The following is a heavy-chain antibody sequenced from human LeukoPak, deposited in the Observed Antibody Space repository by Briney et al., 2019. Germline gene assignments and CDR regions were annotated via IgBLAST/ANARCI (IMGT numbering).Heavy chain of an antibody. Sequence: ASVKVSCKASGYTFTSYGISWVRQAPGQGLEWMGWISAYNGNTNYAQKLQGRVTMSTDTSTSTAYMELRSLRSDDTAVYYCARDLGVVVVVAATTYGMDVWGQGTTVTVSS. CDR3: ARDLGVVVVVAATTYGMDV. V-gene: IGHV1-18*01. J-gene: IGHJ6*02. CDR1: GYTFTSYG. CDR2: ISAYNGNT. D-gene: IGHD2-15*01.